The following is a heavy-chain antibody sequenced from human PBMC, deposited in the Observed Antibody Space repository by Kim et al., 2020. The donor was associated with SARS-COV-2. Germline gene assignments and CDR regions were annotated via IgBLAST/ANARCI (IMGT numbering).Heavy chain of an antibody. Sequence: ASVKVSCKASGYTFTSYGISWVRQAPGQGLEWMGWISAYNGNTNYAQKLQGRVTMTTDTSTSTAYMELRNLRSDDTAVYYCARAKNGLRYFDWLLLSPLDYWGQGTLVTVSS. CDR3: ARAKNGLRYFDWLLLSPLDY. J-gene: IGHJ4*02. CDR2: ISAYNGNT. D-gene: IGHD3-9*01. CDR1: GYTFTSYG. V-gene: IGHV1-18*01.